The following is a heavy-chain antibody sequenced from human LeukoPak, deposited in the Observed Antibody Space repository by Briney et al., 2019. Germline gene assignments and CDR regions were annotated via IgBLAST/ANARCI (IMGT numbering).Heavy chain of an antibody. CDR3: ARASDGGSYEFHFDY. CDR2: IYYSGST. V-gene: IGHV4-59*01. CDR1: GGSISSYY. J-gene: IGHJ4*02. D-gene: IGHD1-26*01. Sequence: SSETLSLTCTVSGGSISSYYWSWIRQPPGKGLEWIGYIYYSGSTNYNPSLKSRVTISVDTSKNQFSLKLSSVTAADTAVYYCARASDGGSYEFHFDYWGQGTLVTVSS.